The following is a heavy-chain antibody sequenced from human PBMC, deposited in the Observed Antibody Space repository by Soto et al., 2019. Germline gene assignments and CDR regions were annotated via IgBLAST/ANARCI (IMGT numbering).Heavy chain of an antibody. CDR3: VGGGENVLDS. V-gene: IGHV3-33*01. CDR2: IWFDGSKT. CDR1: GFNFNRFG. Sequence: QVQLVESGGGVVQPGRSLRLSCAASGFNFNRFGMHWVRQIAGKGPEWLAVIWFDGSKTYYADSVKGRFTISRDNSNNTLYLEMDSLRGDDTALYYCVGGGENVLDSWGQGTLVTVSS. J-gene: IGHJ4*02. D-gene: IGHD1-1*01.